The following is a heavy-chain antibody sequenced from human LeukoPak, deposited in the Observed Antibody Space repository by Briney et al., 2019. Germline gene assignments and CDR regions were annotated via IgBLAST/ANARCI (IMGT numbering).Heavy chain of an antibody. D-gene: IGHD3-22*01. J-gene: IGHJ4*02. CDR3: ARANYDSSGYYSHY. Sequence: SETLSPTCTVSGGSISSYYWSWIRQPPGKGLEWIGYIYYSGSTNYNPSLKSRVTISVDTSKNQFSLKLSSVTAADTAVYYCARANYDSSGYYSHYWGQGTLVTVSS. CDR1: GGSISSYY. V-gene: IGHV4-59*08. CDR2: IYYSGST.